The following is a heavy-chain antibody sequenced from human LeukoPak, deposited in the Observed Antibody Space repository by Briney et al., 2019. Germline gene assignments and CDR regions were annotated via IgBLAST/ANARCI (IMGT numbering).Heavy chain of an antibody. Sequence: GGSLRLSCVASGLTFTSYAMTWVRQAPGRGQEWVSAISGRGYSTYYAVSVKGRFTISRDNSKNTLYMEMNSLRAEDTAVYYCAREPRIAVAWRDYWGQGTLVTVS. CDR2: ISGRGYST. D-gene: IGHD6-19*01. J-gene: IGHJ4*02. V-gene: IGHV3-23*01. CDR3: AREPRIAVAWRDY. CDR1: GLTFTSYA.